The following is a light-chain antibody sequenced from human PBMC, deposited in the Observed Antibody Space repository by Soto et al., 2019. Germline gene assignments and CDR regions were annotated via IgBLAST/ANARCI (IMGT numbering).Light chain of an antibody. J-gene: IGKJ3*01. CDR2: AAS. Sequence: DIQMTQSPSSLSASVGDRVTITCRASQSVSNYLNWYQQKPGKAPTXLIYAASTLQSGVPSRISVSGSGTDFTLTISSLQPEDVATYDCQQDLRPPLTFGPGTKVDIK. CDR1: QSVSNY. CDR3: QQDLRPPLT. V-gene: IGKV1-39*01.